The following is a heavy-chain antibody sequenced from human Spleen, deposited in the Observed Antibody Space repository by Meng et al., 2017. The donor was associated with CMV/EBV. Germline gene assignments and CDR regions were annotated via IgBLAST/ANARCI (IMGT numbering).Heavy chain of an antibody. CDR2: IYYSGST. Sequence: GSLRLSCTVSGGSVSSGSYYWSWIRQPPGKGLEWIGYIYYSGSTNYNPSLKSRVTISVDTSKNQFSLKLSSVTAADTAVYYCARDPVPAATTHRRYWYFDLWGRGTLVTVSS. CDR1: GGSVSSGSYY. J-gene: IGHJ2*01. CDR3: ARDPVPAATTHRRYWYFDL. D-gene: IGHD2-2*01. V-gene: IGHV4-61*01.